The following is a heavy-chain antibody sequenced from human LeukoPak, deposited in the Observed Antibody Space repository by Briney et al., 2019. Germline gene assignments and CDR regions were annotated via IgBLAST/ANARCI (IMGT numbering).Heavy chain of an antibody. D-gene: IGHD6-13*01. CDR1: GGSISSGGYY. CDR3: ARHLKAAGRYFDY. Sequence: PSQTLSLTCTVSGGSISSGGYYWSWIRQHPGKGLEWIGYIYHSGSTYYNPSLKSRVTISVDTSKNQFSLKLSSVTAADTAVYYCARHLKAAGRYFDYWGQGTLVTVSS. J-gene: IGHJ4*02. CDR2: IYHSGST. V-gene: IGHV4-31*03.